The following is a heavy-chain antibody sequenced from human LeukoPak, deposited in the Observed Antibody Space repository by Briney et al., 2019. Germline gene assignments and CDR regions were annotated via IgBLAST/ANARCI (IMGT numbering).Heavy chain of an antibody. CDR3: AREISGERTYYFDY. J-gene: IGHJ4*02. V-gene: IGHV3-11*01. D-gene: IGHD1-26*01. CDR1: GFTFSDYY. Sequence: PGGSLRLSCAASGFTFSDYYMSWIRQAPGKGLEWVSYISSTGSTIYYADAVKGRFTISRENAKNSLYLQMNSLRAEDTAVYYSAREISGERTYYFDYWGQGTLVTVSS. CDR2: ISSTGSTI.